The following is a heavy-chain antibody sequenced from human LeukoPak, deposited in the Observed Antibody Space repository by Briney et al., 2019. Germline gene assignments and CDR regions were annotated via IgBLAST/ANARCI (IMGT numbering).Heavy chain of an antibody. CDR3: ARDKGRYCSSTSCYFDY. V-gene: IGHV3-21*01. J-gene: IGHJ4*02. D-gene: IGHD2-2*01. CDR1: GFTFSSYS. CDR2: ISSSSSYI. Sequence: GGSLRLSCAASGFTFSSYSMNWVRQAPGKGLEWVSSISSSSSYIYYADSVKGRFTISRDNAKNSLYLQMNSLRAEDTAVYYCARDKGRYCSSTSCYFDYWGQGTLVTVSS.